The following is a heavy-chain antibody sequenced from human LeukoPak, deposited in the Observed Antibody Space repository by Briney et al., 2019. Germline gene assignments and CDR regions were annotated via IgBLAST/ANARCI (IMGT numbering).Heavy chain of an antibody. Sequence: ASPWVSCEHSGYTSTRYDINWVREATGQGLEWRGWLNTTSVNTGSAKTFQGRVTTTRDTSIARAYMELTSLRYEDMPVYYCARDYYGSKSSSFDPWGEGTLVADSP. J-gene: IGHJ5*02. CDR2: LNTTSVNT. V-gene: IGHV1-8*01. D-gene: IGHD3-10*01. CDR3: ARDYYGSKSSSFDP. CDR1: GYTSTRYD.